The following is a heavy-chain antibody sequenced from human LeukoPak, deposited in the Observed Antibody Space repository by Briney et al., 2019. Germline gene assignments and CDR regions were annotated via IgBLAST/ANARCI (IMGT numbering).Heavy chain of an antibody. Sequence: PGGSLRLSCAASGFTFSDYYMSWIRQAPGKGLEWVSYVSSSGSTIYYADSVKGRFTISRDNAKNSLYLQVNSLRAEDTAVYYCARDSGILGSYYYGMDVWGQGTTVTVSS. D-gene: IGHD1-26*01. CDR2: VSSSGSTI. J-gene: IGHJ6*02. CDR3: ARDSGILGSYYYGMDV. CDR1: GFTFSDYY. V-gene: IGHV3-11*01.